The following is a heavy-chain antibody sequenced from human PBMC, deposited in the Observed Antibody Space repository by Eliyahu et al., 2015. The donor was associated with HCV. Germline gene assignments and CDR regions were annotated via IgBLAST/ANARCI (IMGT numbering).Heavy chain of an antibody. J-gene: IGHJ4*02. CDR1: GFTFXXYY. V-gene: IGHV3-11*05. D-gene: IGHD5-24*01. Sequence: QVQLVESXGGLXKPGGXLRLSCAASGFTFXXYYMTXIPQAPGKGLGWVSYISSSNTDTDYADSVKDRFTISRDNAKDSLYLQMNSLRVDDTAIYYCAREVRGGHNSGDYWGQGTLVTVSS. CDR3: AREVRGGHNSGDY. CDR2: ISSSNTDT.